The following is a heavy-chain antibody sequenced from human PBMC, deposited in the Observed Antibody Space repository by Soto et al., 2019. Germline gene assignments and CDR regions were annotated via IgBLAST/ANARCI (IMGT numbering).Heavy chain of an antibody. J-gene: IGHJ4*02. CDR2: IKQDGSKK. CDR3: VRDWSSEGDY. V-gene: IGHV3-7*05. Sequence: GGSLRLSCAASGFTFSAYWMTWVRQAPGKGLEWVANIKQDGSKKNYVDSVKGRFTISRDNAKNSVFLQMNSLRVEDTAVYYCVRDWSSEGDYWGQGTVVTVSS. D-gene: IGHD1-26*01. CDR1: GFTFSAYW.